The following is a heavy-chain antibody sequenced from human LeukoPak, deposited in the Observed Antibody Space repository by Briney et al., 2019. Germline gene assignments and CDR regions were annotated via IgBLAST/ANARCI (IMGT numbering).Heavy chain of an antibody. Sequence: SETLSLTSTVSGGSISSSNYYWGWIRQPPGKGLEWIGSIYYSGSTYYNPSLKSRVTISVDTSKNQLSLKLSSVTAADTAVYYCARHWLGIQDFDYWGQGTLVTVSS. V-gene: IGHV4-39*01. CDR3: ARHWLGIQDFDY. CDR2: IYYSGST. CDR1: GGSISSSNYY. J-gene: IGHJ4*02. D-gene: IGHD6-19*01.